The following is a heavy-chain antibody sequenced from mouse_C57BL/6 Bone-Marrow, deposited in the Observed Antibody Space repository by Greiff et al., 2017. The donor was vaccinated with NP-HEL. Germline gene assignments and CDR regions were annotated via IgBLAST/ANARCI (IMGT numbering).Heavy chain of an antibody. CDR1: GFTFSDYY. CDR2: ISNGGGST. CDR3: ARRGFAY. J-gene: IGHJ3*01. V-gene: IGHV5-12*01. Sequence: DVQLVESGGGLVQPGGSLKLSCAASGFTFSDYYMYWVRQTPEKRLEWVAYISNGGGSTYYPDTVKGRITISRDNAKNTLYLQMSRLKSEDTAMYYCARRGFAYWGQGTLVTVSA.